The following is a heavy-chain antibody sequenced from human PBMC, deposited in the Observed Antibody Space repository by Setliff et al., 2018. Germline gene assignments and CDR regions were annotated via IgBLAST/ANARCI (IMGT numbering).Heavy chain of an antibody. Sequence: GGSLRLSCVASGFSFSSYWMHWVRQVPGKGLEWVSSTTGSGGDRDYADSVKGRFTISRDNSKNTLYLQMNSLRAEDTAVYYCVTSTIIIYYFDFWGQGTPVTVSS. J-gene: IGHJ4*02. CDR1: GFSFSSYW. CDR2: TTGSGGDR. D-gene: IGHD3-10*01. CDR3: VTSTIIIYYFDF. V-gene: IGHV3-23*01.